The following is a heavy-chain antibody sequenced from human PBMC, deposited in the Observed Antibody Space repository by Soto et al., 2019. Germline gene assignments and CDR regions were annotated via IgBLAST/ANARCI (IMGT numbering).Heavy chain of an antibody. Sequence: GGSLRLSCAASGFTFDDYAMHWVRQAPGKGLEWVSGISWNSGSIGYADSVKGRFTISRDNAKNSLYLQMNSLRAEDTALYYCATSHSPNYYYYYMDVWGKGTTVTVSS. J-gene: IGHJ6*03. CDR2: ISWNSGSI. V-gene: IGHV3-9*01. CDR3: ATSHSPNYYYYYMDV. D-gene: IGHD2-21*01. CDR1: GFTFDDYA.